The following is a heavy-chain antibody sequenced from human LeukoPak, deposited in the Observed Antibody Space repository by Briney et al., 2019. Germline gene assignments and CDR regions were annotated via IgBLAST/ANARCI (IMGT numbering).Heavy chain of an antibody. J-gene: IGHJ4*02. D-gene: IGHD2-15*01. Sequence: PGGSLRLSCTASGIDFSNYWMSWVRQAPGKGLEWVANIKLDGTTKDYVDSVKGRFTIFRDNAKNSLYLQMNNLRGDDTAVYYCATVAGDCSGGRCYLLRFDYWGQGTLVTVSS. CDR1: GIDFSNYW. CDR3: ATVAGDCSGGRCYLLRFDY. CDR2: IKLDGTTK. V-gene: IGHV3-7*01.